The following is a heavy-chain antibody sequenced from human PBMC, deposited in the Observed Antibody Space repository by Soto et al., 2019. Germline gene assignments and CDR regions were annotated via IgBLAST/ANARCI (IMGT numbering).Heavy chain of an antibody. CDR2: VSTTGNP. V-gene: IGHV3-23*01. Sequence: EVQLLESGGTLVQPGGSLRLSCEGSGFTFGDFAMSWVRQAPGKGLEYIATVSTTGNPYYTDSVKRRFTVSRDNSKSTAYLQMDSLRDEDTAVYFCAKELRGGRWYFDLWGRGTQVTVSS. CDR1: GFTFGDFA. CDR3: AKELRGGRWYFDL. D-gene: IGHD3-10*01. J-gene: IGHJ2*01.